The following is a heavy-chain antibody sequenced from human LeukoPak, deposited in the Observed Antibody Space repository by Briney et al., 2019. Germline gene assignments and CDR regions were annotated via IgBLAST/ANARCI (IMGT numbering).Heavy chain of an antibody. CDR1: GYTFTSYD. Sequence: ASVKVSCKASGYTFTSYDINWVRQATGHGLEWMGWMNPNSGNTGYAQKFQGRVTMTRNTSISTAYMELSSLRSEDTAVYYCARDWAGSGDSPANWFDPWGQGTLVTISS. D-gene: IGHD4-17*01. J-gene: IGHJ5*02. CDR3: ARDWAGSGDSPANWFDP. CDR2: MNPNSGNT. V-gene: IGHV1-8*01.